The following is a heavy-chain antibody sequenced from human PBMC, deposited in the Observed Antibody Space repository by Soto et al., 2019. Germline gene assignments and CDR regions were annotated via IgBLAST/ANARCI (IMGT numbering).Heavy chain of an antibody. Sequence: QITLKESGPTLVKPTQTLTLTCTFSGFSLTTSGVGVGWMRQPPGKALEWLARTYWGDDKRYSPSLKSRLTITKATSKNQVVLTMTNMDPADTAIYFCAHRTTTGTGWFDPWGQGTLVTVSS. J-gene: IGHJ5*02. CDR1: GFSLTTSGVG. V-gene: IGHV2-5*02. CDR3: AHRTTTGTGWFDP. CDR2: TYWGDDK. D-gene: IGHD4-17*01.